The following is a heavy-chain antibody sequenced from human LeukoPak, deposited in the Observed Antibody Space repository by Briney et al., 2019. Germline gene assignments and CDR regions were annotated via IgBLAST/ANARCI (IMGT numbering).Heavy chain of an antibody. D-gene: IGHD3-10*01. V-gene: IGHV1-18*01. CDR1: GYTFTSYG. J-gene: IGHJ4*02. CDR3: ARDGILWFGELSGPAHLFDY. Sequence: GASVKVSCTASGYTFTSYGISWVRQAPGQGLEWMGWISAYNGNTNYAQKLQGRVTMTTDTSTSTAYMELRSLRSDDTAVYYCARDGILWFGELSGPAHLFDYWGQGTLVTVSS. CDR2: ISAYNGNT.